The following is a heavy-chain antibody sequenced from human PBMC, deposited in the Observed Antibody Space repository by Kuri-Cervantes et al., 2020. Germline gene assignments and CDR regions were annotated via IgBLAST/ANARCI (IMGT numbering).Heavy chain of an antibody. D-gene: IGHD2-15*01. CDR1: GFTFSSYA. CDR2: ISYDGSNK. V-gene: IGHV3-30-3*01. J-gene: IGHJ6*02. Sequence: GESLKISCAASGFTFSSYAMHWVRQAPGKGLEWVAVISYDGSNKYYADSVKGRFTISRDNSKNTLYLQMNSLRAEDTAVYYCARVGCSGGSCYYYYYGMDVWAQGTTVTVSS. CDR3: ARVGCSGGSCYYYYYGMDV.